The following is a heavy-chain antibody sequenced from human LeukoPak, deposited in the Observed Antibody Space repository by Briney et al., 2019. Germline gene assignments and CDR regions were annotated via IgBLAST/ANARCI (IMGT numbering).Heavy chain of an antibody. Sequence: SETLSLTCAVYGGSFSGYYWSWIRQPPGKGLEWIGEINHSGSTNYNPSLKSRVTISVDTSKNQFSLKLSSVTAADTAVYHCARGDNPSGWYSVYFDYWGQGTLVTVSS. CDR1: GGSFSGYY. CDR2: INHSGST. D-gene: IGHD6-19*01. V-gene: IGHV4-34*01. CDR3: ARGDNPSGWYSVYFDY. J-gene: IGHJ4*02.